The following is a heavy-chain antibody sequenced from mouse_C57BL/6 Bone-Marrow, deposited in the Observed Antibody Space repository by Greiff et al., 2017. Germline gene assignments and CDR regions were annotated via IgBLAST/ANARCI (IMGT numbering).Heavy chain of an antibody. J-gene: IGHJ3*01. CDR2: IWSGGST. V-gene: IGHV2-2*02. Sequence: QVQLQQSGPGLVQPSQSLSITCTVSGFSLTSYGVHWVRQSPGKGLEWLGVIWSGGSTDYNAAFISRLSISKYNSKSQVFFKMNSLQANDTAIDFGASPLPYDDDGSWFAYWGQGTLVTVSA. CDR3: ASPLPYDDDGSWFAY. CDR1: GFSLTSYG. D-gene: IGHD2-4*01.